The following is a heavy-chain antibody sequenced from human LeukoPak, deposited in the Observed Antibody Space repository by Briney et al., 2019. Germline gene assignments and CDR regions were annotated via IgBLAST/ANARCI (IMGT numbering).Heavy chain of an antibody. CDR1: GGSISNDY. D-gene: IGHD3-10*01. Sequence: SETLSLTCTVSGGSISNDYWSWIRQAARKELEWIGRIYTRGSTNYNPSFKSRVTISLDKSKKQFSLNLNSVTAADTAVYYCARGGTYGSGRNQLTTLDYWGQGTLVTVSS. CDR3: ARGGTYGSGRNQLTTLDY. J-gene: IGHJ4*02. CDR2: IYTRGST. V-gene: IGHV4-4*07.